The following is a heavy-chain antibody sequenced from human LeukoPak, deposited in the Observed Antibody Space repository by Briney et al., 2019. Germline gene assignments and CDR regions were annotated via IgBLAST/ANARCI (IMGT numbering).Heavy chain of an antibody. V-gene: IGHV3-7*01. Sequence: GGSLRLSCAASGFTFSTYWMSWVRQAPGKGLEWVANIKEDGSEKYYGDSVKGRFTISRDNAKNSLYLQMNSLRAEDTAVYYCARWGSGSYDYWGQGTLVTVSS. D-gene: IGHD3-10*01. CDR3: ARWGSGSYDY. CDR2: IKEDGSEK. CDR1: GFTFSTYW. J-gene: IGHJ4*02.